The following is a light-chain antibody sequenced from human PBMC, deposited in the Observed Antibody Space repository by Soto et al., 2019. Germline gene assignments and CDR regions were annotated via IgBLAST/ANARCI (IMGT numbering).Light chain of an antibody. V-gene: IGKV3-15*01. J-gene: IGKJ3*01. Sequence: EIEMTQSPATLSVSPGERATLSCRASQSVSTNLAWYQQKPGQVPRLLIYGASTMATGVPARFSGSGSGTEFTLTISSLQSEDFAVYYCQQYDNWPPRFTFGPGTKVDI. CDR2: GAS. CDR1: QSVSTN. CDR3: QQYDNWPPRFT.